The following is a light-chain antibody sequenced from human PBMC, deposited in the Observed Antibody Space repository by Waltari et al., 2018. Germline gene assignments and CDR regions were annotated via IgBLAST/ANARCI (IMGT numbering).Light chain of an antibody. CDR2: LNSDGSH. Sequence: QLVVTQSPSASASLGASVKLTCPLSSGHSSYAIAWHQQQPEKGPRYLMKLNSDGSHSKGDGIPDRFSGSRSGAERYLTISSLQSEDEADYYCQTWDTGIKVFGGGTKLTVL. CDR1: SGHSSYA. J-gene: IGLJ3*02. V-gene: IGLV4-69*01. CDR3: QTWDTGIKV.